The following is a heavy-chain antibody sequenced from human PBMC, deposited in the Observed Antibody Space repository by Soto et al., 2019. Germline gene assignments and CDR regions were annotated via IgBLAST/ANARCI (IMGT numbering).Heavy chain of an antibody. D-gene: IGHD3-22*01. V-gene: IGHV3-30*15. Sequence: GGSLRLSCAAAGFPFSAYSMHWVRQAPGKGLEWVSSISYDGSNEYYADSVKGRFTISRDNSKNTLYLQMSSLRPADTAVYYCARGFYDSTGYYDSWGQGTLVTVSS. CDR1: GFPFSAYS. J-gene: IGHJ4*02. CDR2: ISYDGSNE. CDR3: ARGFYDSTGYYDS.